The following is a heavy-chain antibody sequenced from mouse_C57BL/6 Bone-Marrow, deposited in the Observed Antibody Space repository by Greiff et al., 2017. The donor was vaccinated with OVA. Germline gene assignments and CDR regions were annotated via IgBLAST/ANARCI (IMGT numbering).Heavy chain of an antibody. CDR1: GYTFTSYG. D-gene: IGHD2-3*01. CDR3: ARRNLYDGWKAYYFDY. V-gene: IGHV1-81*01. Sequence: QVQLQQSGAELARPGASVKLSCKASGYTFTSYGISWVKQRTGQGLEWIGEIYPRSGNTYYNEKFKGKATLTADKSSSTAYMELRSLTSEDSAVYFCARRNLYDGWKAYYFDYWGHGTTLTVSS. CDR2: IYPRSGNT. J-gene: IGHJ2*01.